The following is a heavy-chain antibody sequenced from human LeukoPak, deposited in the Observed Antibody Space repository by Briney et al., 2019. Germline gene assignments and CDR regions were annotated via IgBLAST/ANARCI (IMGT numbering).Heavy chain of an antibody. CDR3: ARAPSEIGGYYPEYFRH. V-gene: IGHV3-74*01. J-gene: IGHJ1*01. CDR2: IKSDGST. Sequence: GGSLRLSCAASGFTFSTYWMHWVRQAPGKGMVWVSRIKSDGSTNYADSVKGRFTISRDNANNTLSLQMNSLRPEDTGVYYCARAPSEIGGYYPEYFRHWGKGTLVTVSS. CDR1: GFTFSTYW. D-gene: IGHD3-22*01.